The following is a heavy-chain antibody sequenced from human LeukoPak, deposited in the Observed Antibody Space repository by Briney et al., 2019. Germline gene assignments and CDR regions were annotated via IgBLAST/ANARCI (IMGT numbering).Heavy chain of an antibody. Sequence: SSQTLSLTCTVSGGSISSGDYYWSWIRQPPGKGLEWIGYIYYSGSTYYNPSLKSRVTISVDTSKNQFSLKLSSVTAADMAVYYCARDPTPYYDFWSGYYNPYYYGMDVWGQGTTVTVSS. D-gene: IGHD3-3*01. CDR3: ARDPTPYYDFWSGYYNPYYYGMDV. V-gene: IGHV4-30-4*01. J-gene: IGHJ6*02. CDR2: IYYSGST. CDR1: GGSISSGDYY.